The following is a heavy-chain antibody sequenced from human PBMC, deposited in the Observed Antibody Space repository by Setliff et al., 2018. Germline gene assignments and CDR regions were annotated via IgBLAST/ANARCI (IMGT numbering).Heavy chain of an antibody. J-gene: IGHJ4*02. CDR2: INWNSVNT. V-gene: IGHV3-20*04. CDR3: ARLRKDYGDYYYFDY. Sequence: GGSLRLSCAASGFTFDDYGMVWLRHVPVKGLEYVSTINWNSVNTAYAVSVKGRFTISRDNAKNSLYLQMNSLRAEDTAVYYCARLRKDYGDYYYFDYWGQGTLVTVSS. CDR1: GFTFDDYG. D-gene: IGHD4-17*01.